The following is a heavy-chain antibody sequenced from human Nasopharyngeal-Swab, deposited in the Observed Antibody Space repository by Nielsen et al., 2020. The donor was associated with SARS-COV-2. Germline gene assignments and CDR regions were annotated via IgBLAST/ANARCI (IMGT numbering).Heavy chain of an antibody. CDR3: AKDGVRLNGIDV. D-gene: IGHD3-16*01. Sequence: GESLKISCGASGFTFGSYTMSWVRQAPGRGLEWVSAITGSGGATNYADSVRGRFTISRDNSKSTLYLQMNSLRAEDTAEYFCAKDGVRLNGIDVWGQGTTVTVSS. J-gene: IGHJ6*02. CDR1: GFTFGSYT. V-gene: IGHV3-23*01. CDR2: ITGSGGAT.